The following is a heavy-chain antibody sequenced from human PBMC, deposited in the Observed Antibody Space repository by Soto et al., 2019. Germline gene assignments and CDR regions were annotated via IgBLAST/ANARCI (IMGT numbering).Heavy chain of an antibody. CDR2: ISGSGGST. CDR1: GFTFSSYA. D-gene: IGHD3-10*01. CDR3: AKDYYGSGSYPTNFDY. V-gene: IGHV3-23*01. J-gene: IGHJ4*02. Sequence: EVQLLESGGGLVQPGGSLRLSCAASGFTFSSYAMSWVRQAPGRGLEWVLAISGSGGSTYYADSVKGRFTISRHNSKNTLYLQMNSLRAQDTDVYYCAKDYYGSGSYPTNFDYWGQGPLVTVSS.